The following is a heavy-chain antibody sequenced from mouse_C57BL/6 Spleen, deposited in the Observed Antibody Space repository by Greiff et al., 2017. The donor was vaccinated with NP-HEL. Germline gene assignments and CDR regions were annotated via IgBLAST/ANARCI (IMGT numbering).Heavy chain of an antibody. CDR1: GYTFTDYE. V-gene: IGHV1-15*01. CDR3: TRKTGTLDY. J-gene: IGHJ2*01. D-gene: IGHD4-1*01. Sequence: VQLQQSGAELVRPGASVTLSCKASGYTFTDYEMHWVKQTPVHGLEWIGAIDPETGGTAYNQKFKGKAILTADKSSSTAYMELRSLTSEDSAVYYCTRKTGTLDYWGQGTTLTVSS. CDR2: IDPETGGT.